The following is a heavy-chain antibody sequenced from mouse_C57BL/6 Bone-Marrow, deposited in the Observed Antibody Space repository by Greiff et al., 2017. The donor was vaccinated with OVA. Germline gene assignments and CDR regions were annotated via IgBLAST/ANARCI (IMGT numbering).Heavy chain of an antibody. Sequence: EVQGVESGGGLVQSGRSLRLSCATSGFTFSDFYLEWVRQAPGKGLEWIAASRNKANDYTTEYSASVKGRFIVSRDTSQSILYLQMNALRAEDTAIYYCARDAPPYYYGRSLWWYFDVWGTGTTVTVSS. CDR3: ARDAPPYYYGRSLWWYFDV. V-gene: IGHV7-1*01. J-gene: IGHJ1*03. D-gene: IGHD1-1*01. CDR2: SRNKANDYTT. CDR1: GFTFSDFY.